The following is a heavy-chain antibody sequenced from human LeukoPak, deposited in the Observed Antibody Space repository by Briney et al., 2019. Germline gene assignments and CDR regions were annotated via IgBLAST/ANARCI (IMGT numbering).Heavy chain of an antibody. CDR2: INHSGST. CDR1: GGSFSGYY. D-gene: IGHD6-13*01. CDR3: ARGCGSSWYNFDY. J-gene: IGHJ4*02. Sequence: PSETLSITCAVYGGSFSGYYWSWIRQPPGKGLEWIGEINHSGSTNYNPSLKSRVTISVDTSKNQFSLKLSSVTAADTAVYYCARGCGSSWYNFDYWGQGTLVTVSS. V-gene: IGHV4-34*01.